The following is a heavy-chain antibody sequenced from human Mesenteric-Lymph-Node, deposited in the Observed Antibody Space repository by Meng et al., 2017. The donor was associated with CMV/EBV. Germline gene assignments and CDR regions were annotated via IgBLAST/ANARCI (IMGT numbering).Heavy chain of an antibody. D-gene: IGHD3-10*01. V-gene: IGHV3-7*03. CDR3: AKAELVDLWY. CDR1: RFTFSRNW. Sequence: GESLKISCAPSRFTFSRNWMSWVRQAPGKGLEWVANIKQAGSDTHYVVSVKGRFTISSDSAKNSLYLQMKSLRAEDTAIYYCAKAELVDLWYWGQGTLVTVSS. CDR2: IKQAGSDT. J-gene: IGHJ4*02.